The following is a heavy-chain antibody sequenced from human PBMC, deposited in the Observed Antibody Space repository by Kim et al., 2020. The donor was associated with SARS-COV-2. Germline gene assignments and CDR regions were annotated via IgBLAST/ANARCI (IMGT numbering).Heavy chain of an antibody. D-gene: IGHD3-16*02. J-gene: IGHJ4*02. CDR1: GYTFTSYG. CDR3: AGGIMITFGGVIALAYYFDY. V-gene: IGHV1-18*01. CDR2: ISAYNGNT. Sequence: ASVKVSCKASGYTFTSYGISWVRQAPGQGLEWMGWISAYNGNTNYAQKLQGRVTMTTDTSTSTAYMELRSLRSDDTAVYYCAGGIMITFGGVIALAYYFDYWGQGTLVTVSS.